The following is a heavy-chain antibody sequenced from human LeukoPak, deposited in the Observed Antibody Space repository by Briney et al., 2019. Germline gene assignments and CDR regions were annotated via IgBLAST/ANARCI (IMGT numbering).Heavy chain of an antibody. Sequence: HPGRSLRLSCAASGFTFSSYGMHWVRQAPGKGLEWVAVISYDGSNKYYADSVKGRFTISRDNSKNTLYLQMNSLRAEDTAVYYCAKDSSSSQDYWGRGTLVTVSS. J-gene: IGHJ4*02. CDR1: GFTFSSYG. CDR3: AKDSSSSQDY. CDR2: ISYDGSNK. D-gene: IGHD6-13*01. V-gene: IGHV3-30*18.